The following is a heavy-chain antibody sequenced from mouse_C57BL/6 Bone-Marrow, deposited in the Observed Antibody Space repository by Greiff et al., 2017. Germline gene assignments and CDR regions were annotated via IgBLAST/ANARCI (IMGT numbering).Heavy chain of an antibody. J-gene: IGHJ3*01. CDR1: GYTFTSYW. CDR3: ARGGRPAWFAY. V-gene: IGHV1-59*01. CDR2: IDPSDSYT. D-gene: IGHD1-1*02. Sequence: QVQLKQPGAELVRPGTSVKLSCKASGYTFTSYWMHWVKQRPGQGLEWIGVIDPSDSYTNYNQKFKGKATLTVDTSSSTAYMQLSSLTSEDSAVYYCARGGRPAWFAYWGQGTLVTVSA.